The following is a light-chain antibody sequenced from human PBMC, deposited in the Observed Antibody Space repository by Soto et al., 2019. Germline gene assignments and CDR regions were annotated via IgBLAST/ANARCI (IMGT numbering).Light chain of an antibody. CDR3: CSYTGSSRYV. Sequence: QSALTQPPSASGSPGQSVTISCTGTTGDIGGYSYVSWYQRHPDKVPKLLIYEVNKRPSGVPDRFSGSKSGSTASLTVSGLQAEDEADYYCCSYTGSSRYVFGPGTKLTVL. CDR1: TGDIGGYSY. CDR2: EVN. J-gene: IGLJ1*01. V-gene: IGLV2-8*01.